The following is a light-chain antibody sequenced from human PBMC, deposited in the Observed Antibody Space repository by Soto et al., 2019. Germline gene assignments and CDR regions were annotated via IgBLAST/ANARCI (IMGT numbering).Light chain of an antibody. J-gene: IGKJ1*01. Sequence: EIVVTQSPGTLSLSPGERATLSCRTSQSVTSNYLAWYQQKPGQAPRLLIYGASRRATGIPDRFSGSGSGTDCTLTIVSLEPDDFAVYYCQQYGSSPRTFGHGTKVEFK. CDR3: QQYGSSPRT. V-gene: IGKV3-20*01. CDR2: GAS. CDR1: QSVTSNY.